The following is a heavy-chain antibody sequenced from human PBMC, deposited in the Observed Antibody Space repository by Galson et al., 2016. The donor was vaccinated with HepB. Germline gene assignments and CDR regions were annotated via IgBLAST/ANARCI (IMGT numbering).Heavy chain of an antibody. Sequence: SLRLSCAASGFTFSNYGVSWVRQAPGKGLEWVSTASYSGGSTYYADSVKGRFTISRDNSKNTLFLQMNSLRVEDTAIYYCAKRHYDGSGSFDYWGQGTLVTVSS. D-gene: IGHD3-10*01. CDR2: ASYSGGST. J-gene: IGHJ4*02. CDR3: AKRHYDGSGSFDY. CDR1: GFTFSNYG. V-gene: IGHV3-23*01.